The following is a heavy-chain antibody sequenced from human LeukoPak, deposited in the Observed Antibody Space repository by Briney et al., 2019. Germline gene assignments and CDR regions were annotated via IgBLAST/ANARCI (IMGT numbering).Heavy chain of an antibody. J-gene: IGHJ6*03. Sequence: GGSLRLSCAASGFTFSSYSMSWVRQAPGKGLEWVSSISSSSSYIYYADSVKGRFTISRDNAKNSLYLQMNSLRAEDTAVYYCARDGVVVPAAIGYYYYYMDVWGKGTAVTVSS. CDR2: ISSSSSYI. D-gene: IGHD2-2*01. V-gene: IGHV3-21*01. CDR1: GFTFSSYS. CDR3: ARDGVVVPAAIGYYYYYMDV.